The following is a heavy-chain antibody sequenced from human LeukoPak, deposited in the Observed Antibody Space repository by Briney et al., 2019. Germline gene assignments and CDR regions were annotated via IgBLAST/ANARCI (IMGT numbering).Heavy chain of an antibody. V-gene: IGHV4-61*02. CDR1: GGSISSGSYY. CDR3: ARAIGDIVVVPLSNYFDY. CDR2: IYTSGST. J-gene: IGHJ4*02. Sequence: SQTLSLTCTVSGGSISSGSYYWSWIRQPAGKGLEWIGRIYTSGSTNYNPSLKSRVTISVDTSKNQFSLKLSSVTAADTAVYYCARAIGDIVVVPLSNYFDYWGQGTLVTVSS. D-gene: IGHD2-2*01.